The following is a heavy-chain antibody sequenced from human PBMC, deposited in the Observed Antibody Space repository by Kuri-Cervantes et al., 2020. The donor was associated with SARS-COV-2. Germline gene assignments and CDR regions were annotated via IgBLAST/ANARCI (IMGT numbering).Heavy chain of an antibody. CDR3: ARNLGYCTNGVCYINWFDP. D-gene: IGHD2-8*01. CDR1: GYTFTSYA. V-gene: IGHV1-3*01. Sequence: VKVSCKASGYTFTSYAMHWVRQAPGQRLEWMGWINAGNGNTKYSQKFQGRVTITRDTPASTAYMELSSLRSDDTAVYYCARNLGYCTNGVCYINWFDPWGQGTLVTVSS. CDR2: INAGNGNT. J-gene: IGHJ5*02.